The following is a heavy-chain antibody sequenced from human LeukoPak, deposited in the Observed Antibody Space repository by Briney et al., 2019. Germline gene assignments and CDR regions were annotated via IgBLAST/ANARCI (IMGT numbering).Heavy chain of an antibody. D-gene: IGHD1-26*01. CDR2: IKQDGSEK. Sequence: GGSLRLSCAASGFTFSSYAMSWVRQAPGKGLEWVANIKQDGSEKYYMDSVKGRFSISRDNDKNSLYLQMNSLRGDDTAVYFCARGLRGVVGAADIWGQGTMVTVSS. CDR3: ARGLRGVVGAADI. CDR1: GFTFSSYA. J-gene: IGHJ3*02. V-gene: IGHV3-7*01.